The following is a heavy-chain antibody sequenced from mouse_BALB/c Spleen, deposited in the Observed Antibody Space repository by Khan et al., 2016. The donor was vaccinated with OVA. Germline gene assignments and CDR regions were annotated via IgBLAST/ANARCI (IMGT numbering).Heavy chain of an antibody. CDR3: ARRGLYGIFVY. V-gene: IGHV1-7*01. D-gene: IGHD2-1*01. J-gene: IGHJ3*01. Sequence: VQLVESGTELAKPGASVKMSCKASGYTFISYWMHWVKQRPGQGLEWIGYINPSTDYTEYNQKFKDKATLTTDKSSNTAYMQLSSLTSEDSAGYYCARRGLYGIFVYWGQGTRVTVSA. CDR2: INPSTDYT. CDR1: GYTFISYW.